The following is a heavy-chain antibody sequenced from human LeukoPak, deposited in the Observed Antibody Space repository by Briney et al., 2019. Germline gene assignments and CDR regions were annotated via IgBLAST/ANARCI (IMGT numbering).Heavy chain of an antibody. CDR2: INHSGST. D-gene: IGHD3-3*01. J-gene: IGHJ6*03. V-gene: IGHV4-34*01. CDR1: GFTFSDHY. CDR3: ARAGPRTYYDFWSGYPGLYYYYMDV. Sequence: GSLRLSCAASGFTFSDHYMDWIRQPPGKGLEWIGEINHSGSTNYNPSLKSRVTISVDTSKNQFSLKLSSVTAADTAVYYCARAGPRTYYDFWSGYPGLYYYYMDVWGKGTTVTVSS.